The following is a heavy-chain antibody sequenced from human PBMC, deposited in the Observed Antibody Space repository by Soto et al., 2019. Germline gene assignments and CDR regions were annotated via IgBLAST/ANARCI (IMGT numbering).Heavy chain of an antibody. Sequence: QVQLQQWGAGLLKPSETLSLTCAVYGGSFSGYYWSWIRQPPGKGLEWIGEINHSGSTNYNPSLKSRSTLSVDTSKNQFSLKLSSVTAADTAVYYCARGSSLTGTTDYYYYYGMDVWGQGTTVTVSS. CDR1: GGSFSGYY. CDR2: INHSGST. CDR3: ARGSSLTGTTDYYYYYGMDV. V-gene: IGHV4-34*01. J-gene: IGHJ6*02. D-gene: IGHD1-7*01.